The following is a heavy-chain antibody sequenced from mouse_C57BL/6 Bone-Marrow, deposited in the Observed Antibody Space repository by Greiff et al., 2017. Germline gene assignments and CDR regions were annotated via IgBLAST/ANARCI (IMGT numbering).Heavy chain of an antibody. V-gene: IGHV14-4*01. CDR2: IDPENGDT. J-gene: IGHJ2*01. D-gene: IGHD1-1*01. CDR3: TTGATVVYFDY. Sequence: EVKLQESGAELVRPGASVKLSCTASGFNIKDDYMHWVKRRPEQGLEWIGWIDPENGDTEYASKFQGKATITADTSSNTAYLQLSSLTSEDTAVYYCTTGATVVYFDYWGQGTTLTVSS. CDR1: GFNIKDDY.